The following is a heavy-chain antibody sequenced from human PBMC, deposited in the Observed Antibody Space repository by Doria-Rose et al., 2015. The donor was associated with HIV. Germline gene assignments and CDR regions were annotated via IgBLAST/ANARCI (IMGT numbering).Heavy chain of an antibody. V-gene: IGHV3-23*04. CDR1: GFTFSNYA. J-gene: IGHJ4*02. Sequence: QLVQSGGGLVQPGGSLRLSCAASGFTFSNYAMSWVRQAPGKGLEWVSGISDSGYSTYYADSVKGQFTISRDNSKNTLYLQMNSLRVEDTAVYYCAKVTNYDVLTGYYYFDYWGREPWSPSPQ. D-gene: IGHD3-9*01. CDR3: AKVTNYDVLTGYYYFDY. CDR2: ISDSGYST.